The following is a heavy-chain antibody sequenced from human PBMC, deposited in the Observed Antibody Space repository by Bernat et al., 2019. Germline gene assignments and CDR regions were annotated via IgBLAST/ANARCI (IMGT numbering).Heavy chain of an antibody. CDR1: GGSISSSSYY. D-gene: IGHD6-6*01. CDR3: ARRIAAPHYYYMDV. Sequence: QLQLQESGPGLVKPSETLSLTCTVSGGSISSSSYYWGWIRQPPGKGLEWIGTIYYSGSTNYNPSLKSRVTISVDTSKNQFSLKLSSVTAADTAVYYCARRIAAPHYYYMDVWGKGTTVTVSS. V-gene: IGHV4-39*07. CDR2: IYYSGST. J-gene: IGHJ6*03.